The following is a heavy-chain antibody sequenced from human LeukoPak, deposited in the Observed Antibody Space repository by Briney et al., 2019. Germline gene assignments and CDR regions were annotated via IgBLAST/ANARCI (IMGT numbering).Heavy chain of an antibody. Sequence: GSSVKVSCKASAGTFSSYAISWVRQAPGQGLEWMGGIIPIFCTANHAQKFQGRVTTTADESTSTAYMELSSLRSEDTAVYYCAIGYDILTGYSIYYYYYYMDVWGKGTTVTVSS. CDR2: IIPIFCTA. D-gene: IGHD3-9*01. J-gene: IGHJ6*03. CDR3: AIGYDILTGYSIYYYYYYMDV. CDR1: AGTFSSYA. V-gene: IGHV1-69*01.